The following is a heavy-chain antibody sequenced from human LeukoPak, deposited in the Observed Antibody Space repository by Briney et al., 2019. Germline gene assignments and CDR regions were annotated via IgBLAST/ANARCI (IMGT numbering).Heavy chain of an antibody. CDR2: ISGSGGST. Sequence: PTGGSLRLSCAASGFTFSSYAMSWVRQAPGKGLEWVSAISGSGGSTYYADSVKGRFTISRDNSKNTLYLQMNSLRAEDTAVYYCAKGGGWELQKFDYWGQGTLVTVSS. J-gene: IGHJ4*02. CDR3: AKGGGWELQKFDY. CDR1: GFTFSSYA. D-gene: IGHD1-26*01. V-gene: IGHV3-23*01.